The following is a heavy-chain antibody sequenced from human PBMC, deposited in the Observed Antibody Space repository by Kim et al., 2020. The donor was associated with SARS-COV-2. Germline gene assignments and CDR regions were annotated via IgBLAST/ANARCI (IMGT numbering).Heavy chain of an antibody. J-gene: IGHJ4*02. CDR2: ITPIDANT. CDR1: GYTFSSNH. CDR3: ARDLSGGWTFDY. V-gene: IGHV1-46*01. D-gene: IGHD6-19*01. Sequence: ASVKVSCKASGYTFSSNHMHWVRQAPGQGLEWMGMITPIDANTNYAQRFRGRVTMTRDSSTSTVYMELSSLTSDDTAVYFCARDLSGGWTFDYWGRGTRVTVPS.